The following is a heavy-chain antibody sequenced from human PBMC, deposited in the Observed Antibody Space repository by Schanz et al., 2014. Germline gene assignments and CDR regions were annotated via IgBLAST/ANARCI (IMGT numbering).Heavy chain of an antibody. J-gene: IGHJ4*02. V-gene: IGHV3-23*04. CDR1: GFTFTTYA. D-gene: IGHD1-26*01. CDR2: ITGSGSKT. Sequence: VQLVESGGGLVQPGESLRLSCAASGFTFTTYAMTWVRQAPGKGLEWVSAITGSGSKTYYADSVKGRFTIARDNYKNTLYLQMNSLSAEDTAVYYCARDRVGASSYFDYWGQGTLVTVSS. CDR3: ARDRVGASSYFDY.